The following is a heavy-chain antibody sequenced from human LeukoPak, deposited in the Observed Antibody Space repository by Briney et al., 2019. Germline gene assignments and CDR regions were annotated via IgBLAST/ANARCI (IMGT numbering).Heavy chain of an antibody. J-gene: IGHJ5*02. V-gene: IGHV4-34*01. CDR1: GGSFSGYY. CDR2: INHSGST. CDR3: AGRIAAAGPNWFDP. Sequence: PSETLSLTCAVYGGSFSGYYWSWIRQPPGKGLEWIGEINHSGSTNYNPSLKSRVTIPVDTSKNQFSLKLSSVTAADTAVYYCAGRIAAAGPNWFDPWGQGTLVTVSS. D-gene: IGHD6-13*01.